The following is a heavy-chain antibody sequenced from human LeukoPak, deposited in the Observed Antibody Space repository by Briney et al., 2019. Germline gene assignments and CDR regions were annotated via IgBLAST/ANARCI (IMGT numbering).Heavy chain of an antibody. CDR2: ISGSGGST. CDR1: GFTFSSYA. D-gene: IGHD3-22*01. V-gene: IGHV3-23*01. Sequence: PGGSLRLSCAASGFTFSSYAMSWVRQAPGKGLEWVSAISGSGGSTYYADSVKGRLTISRDNSKNTLYLQMNSLRAEDTAVYYCAKVIYYDSSGYDYWGQGTLVTVSS. J-gene: IGHJ4*02. CDR3: AKVIYYDSSGYDY.